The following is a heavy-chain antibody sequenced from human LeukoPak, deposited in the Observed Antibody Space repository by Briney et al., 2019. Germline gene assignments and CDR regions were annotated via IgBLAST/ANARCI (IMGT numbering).Heavy chain of an antibody. CDR1: GYSFTSYW. D-gene: IGHD1-26*01. V-gene: IGHV5-10-1*01. CDR3: ASRAGSGSYFRAMGAFDI. Sequence: GESLRISCKGSGYSFTSYWISWVRQMPGKGLEWMGRIDPSDSYTNYSPSFQGHVTISADKSISTAYLQWSSLKASDTAMYYCASRAGSGSYFRAMGAFDIWGQGTMVTVSS. CDR2: IDPSDSYT. J-gene: IGHJ3*02.